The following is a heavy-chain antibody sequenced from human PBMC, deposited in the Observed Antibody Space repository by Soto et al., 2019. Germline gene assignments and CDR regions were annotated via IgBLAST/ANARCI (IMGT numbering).Heavy chain of an antibody. J-gene: IGHJ3*02. V-gene: IGHV1-18*01. CDR2: ISVDNGYA. D-gene: IGHD3-16*01. CDR3: ARGVGGYYRDAFEI. CDR1: GYTFTNYG. Sequence: QVQLEQSGGEVKKPGASVKVSCKASGYTFTNYGITWVRQAPEQGLEWMGWISVDNGYAIYAQKFQGRVTMTTDTSTTTVYMELRSLRYDDTAIYYCARGVGGYYRDAFEIWGQGTVVTVSS.